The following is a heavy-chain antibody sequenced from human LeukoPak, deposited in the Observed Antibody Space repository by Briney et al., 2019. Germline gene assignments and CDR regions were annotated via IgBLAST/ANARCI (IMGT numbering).Heavy chain of an antibody. CDR2: INPSGGRT. Sequence: ASVKVSCQASGYNFINYYIHWVRQAPGHGLEWMGVINPSGGRTTYAQKFQDRVTRTRDMSTRTVYVEVSSLRSDDTAVYYGARTTSMNMDAWGQGTTVTVSS. D-gene: IGHD1-1*01. CDR1: GYNFINYY. CDR3: ARTTSMNMDA. J-gene: IGHJ6*02. V-gene: IGHV1-46*01.